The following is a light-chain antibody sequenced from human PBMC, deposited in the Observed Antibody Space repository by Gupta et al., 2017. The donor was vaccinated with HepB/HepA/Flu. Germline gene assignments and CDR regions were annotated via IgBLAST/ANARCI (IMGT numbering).Light chain of an antibody. V-gene: IGKV2-28*01. CDR1: QSLRHSNGYTY. Sequence: DIVMTQSPLSLPVTPGEPASISCRSSQSLRHSNGYTYLDWYLQKPRQSPQLLIYLAYNRASGVPDRFGGSGSGTDFTLKITRVEAEDVGVYYCVQSLQIPTFGPGTKVDI. J-gene: IGKJ3*01. CDR2: LAY. CDR3: VQSLQIPT.